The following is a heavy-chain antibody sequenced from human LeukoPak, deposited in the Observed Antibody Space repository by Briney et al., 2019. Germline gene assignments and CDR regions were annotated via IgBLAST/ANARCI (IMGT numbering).Heavy chain of an antibody. J-gene: IGHJ4*02. V-gene: IGHV3-30*02. CDR1: GFTFSSYG. CDR3: ANMGDYGDYVAPLFDY. D-gene: IGHD4-17*01. CDR2: IRYDGSNK. Sequence: GGPLRLSCAASGFTFSSYGMHWVRQAPGKGLEWVAFIRYDGSNKYYADSVKGRFTISRDNSKNTLYLQMNSLRAEDTAVYYCANMGDYGDYVAPLFDYWGQGTLVTVSS.